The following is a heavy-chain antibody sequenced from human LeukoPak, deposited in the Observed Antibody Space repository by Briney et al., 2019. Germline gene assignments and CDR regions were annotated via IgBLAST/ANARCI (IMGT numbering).Heavy chain of an antibody. V-gene: IGHV3-9*01. J-gene: IGHJ4*02. CDR1: GFTFDDYA. D-gene: IGHD6-13*01. CDR3: AKAHSSRSFDY. CDR2: ISWNSGST. Sequence: PGGSLRLSCAASGFTFDDYAMHWVRQAPGKGLEWVSGISWNSGSTGYADSVKGRFTISRDNAKNSLYLQMNSLRAEDTALYYCAKAHSSRSFDYWGQGTLVTVSS.